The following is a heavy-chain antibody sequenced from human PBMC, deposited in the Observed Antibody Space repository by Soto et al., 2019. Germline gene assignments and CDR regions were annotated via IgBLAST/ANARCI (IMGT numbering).Heavy chain of an antibody. V-gene: IGHV1-69*13. Sequence: SVKVSCKASGGTFSSYAISWVRQAPGQGLEWIGGIIPIFGTANYAQKFQGRVTITADESTSTAYMELRSLRSDDTAVYYCAREGPAPYYYYGMDVWGQGSTVTVSS. CDR2: IIPIFGTA. CDR1: GGTFSSYA. J-gene: IGHJ6*02. CDR3: AREGPAPYYYYGMDV.